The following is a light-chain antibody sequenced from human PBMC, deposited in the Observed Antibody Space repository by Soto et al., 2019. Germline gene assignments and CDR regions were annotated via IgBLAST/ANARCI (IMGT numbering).Light chain of an antibody. Sequence: TQSPATLSASPGERVTLSCRASQSVSSYLAWYQQKPGQAPRLLIYDASNRATGIPARFSGSGSGTDFTLTISSLEPEDFAVYYCQQRSNWPTFGGGTKVDIK. CDR2: DAS. CDR3: QQRSNWPT. J-gene: IGKJ4*01. V-gene: IGKV3-11*01. CDR1: QSVSSY.